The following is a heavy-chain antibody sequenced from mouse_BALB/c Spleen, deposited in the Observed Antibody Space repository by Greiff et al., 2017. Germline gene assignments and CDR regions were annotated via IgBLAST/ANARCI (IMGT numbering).Heavy chain of an antibody. CDR3: ARTYYCSSPFDY. D-gene: IGHD1-1*01. Sequence: VQLQQSGPGLVKPSQSLSLTCTVTGYSITSDYAWNWIRQFPGNKLEWMGYISYSGSTSYNPSLKSRISITRDTSKNQFFLQLNSVTTEDTATYYCARTYYCSSPFDYWGQGTTLTVSS. J-gene: IGHJ2*01. V-gene: IGHV3-2*02. CDR1: GYSITSDYA. CDR2: ISYSGST.